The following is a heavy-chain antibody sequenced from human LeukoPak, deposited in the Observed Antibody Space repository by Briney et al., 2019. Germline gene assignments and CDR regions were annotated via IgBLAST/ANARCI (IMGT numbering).Heavy chain of an antibody. D-gene: IGHD6-25*01. CDR2: ISSSSSYI. J-gene: IGHJ2*01. CDR1: GFTFSSYS. Sequence: GGTLRLSCAASGFTFSSYSMNWVRQAPGKGLEWVSSISSSSSYIYYADSVKGRFTISRDNAKNSLYLQMNSLRAEDTAVYYCAREAALGYFDLWGRGTLVTVSS. CDR3: AREAALGYFDL. V-gene: IGHV3-21*01.